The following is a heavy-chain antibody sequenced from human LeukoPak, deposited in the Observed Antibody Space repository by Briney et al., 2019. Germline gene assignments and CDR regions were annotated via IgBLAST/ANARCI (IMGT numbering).Heavy chain of an antibody. J-gene: IGHJ5*02. D-gene: IGHD3-22*01. CDR3: AKGGSGYSADL. CDR2: ISNDGGGT. Sequence: GGSLRLSCAASGFILKNYGLIWVRQAPGKGLQWVSAISNDGGGTTYADFVKGRFTISRDNSKNTLFLQMSSLRAEDTALYYCAKGGSGYSADLWGQGTLVTVSS. V-gene: IGHV3-23*01. CDR1: GFILKNYG.